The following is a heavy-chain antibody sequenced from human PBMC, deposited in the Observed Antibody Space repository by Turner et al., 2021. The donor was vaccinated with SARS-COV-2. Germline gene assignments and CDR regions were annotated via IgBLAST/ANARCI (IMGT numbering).Heavy chain of an antibody. CDR1: GFTFDDFA. V-gene: IGHV3-9*01. J-gene: IGHJ4*02. D-gene: IGHD6-13*01. CDR3: AKASGYSSSDFVDY. CDR2: ISWNSGSI. Sequence: EVQLVESGGGLVQPGRSLRLSCAASGFTFDDFAMHWVRQAPGKSLEWVSGISWNSGSIGYADSVKGRFTISRDNAKNSLYLQMNSLRAEDTALYYCAKASGYSSSDFVDYWGQGTLVTVSS.